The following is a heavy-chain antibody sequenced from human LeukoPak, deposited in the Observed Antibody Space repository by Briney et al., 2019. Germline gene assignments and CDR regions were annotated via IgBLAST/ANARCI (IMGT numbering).Heavy chain of an antibody. CDR2: IYYSGST. V-gene: IGHV4-59*01. CDR3: ASSGNDGDSGY. D-gene: IGHD3-10*01. CDR1: GGTISSYY. Sequence: SETLSLTCTVSGGTISSYYWSWIRQPPGKGLEWIGYIYYSGSTNYNPSLKSRVTISVDTSKNQFSLKLSSVTAADTAVYYCASSGNDGDSGYWGQGTLVTVSS. J-gene: IGHJ4*02.